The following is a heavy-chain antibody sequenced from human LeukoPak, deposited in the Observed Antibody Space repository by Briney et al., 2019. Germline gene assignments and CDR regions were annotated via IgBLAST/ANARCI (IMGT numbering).Heavy chain of an antibody. J-gene: IGHJ4*02. D-gene: IGHD5-18*01. V-gene: IGHV3-74*01. Sequence: LAGGSLRLSCAASGFTISTYWMHWVRQAPGKGLVWVSSINSDGSKKDYAGSVKGRFTISRDNAKNTVYLQMNSLRVEDTAVYYCARGYDYWGQGTLVTVYS. CDR1: GFTISTYW. CDR3: ARGYDY. CDR2: INSDGSKK.